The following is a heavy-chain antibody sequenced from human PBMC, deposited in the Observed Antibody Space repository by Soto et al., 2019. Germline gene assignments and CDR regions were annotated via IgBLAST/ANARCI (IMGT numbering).Heavy chain of an antibody. V-gene: IGHV4-39*01. CDR2: IYYSGST. Sequence: PSETLSLTCTVSGGSISSSSYYWGWIRQPPGKGLEWIGSIYYSGSTYYNPSLKSRVTISVDTSKNQFSLKLSSVTAADTAVYYCASLYCSSTSCWGGYYYYMDVWGKGTTVTVSS. CDR1: GGSISSSSYY. J-gene: IGHJ6*03. D-gene: IGHD2-2*01. CDR3: ASLYCSSTSCWGGYYYYMDV.